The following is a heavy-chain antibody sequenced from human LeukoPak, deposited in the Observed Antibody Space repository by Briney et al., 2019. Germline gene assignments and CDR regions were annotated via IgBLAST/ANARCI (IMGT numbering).Heavy chain of an antibody. J-gene: IGHJ4*02. Sequence: GGSLRLSCAASGFTFSSYWMHWVRQAPGKGLEWVSGISGSGGSTYYADSVKGRFTISRDNSKNTLFLQMNSLRVEDTAIYYCAKDGVETYGGVSFFDYWGQGSLVTVSS. CDR2: ISGSGGST. CDR3: AKDGVETYGGVSFFDY. D-gene: IGHD4-23*01. CDR1: GFTFSSYW. V-gene: IGHV3-23*01.